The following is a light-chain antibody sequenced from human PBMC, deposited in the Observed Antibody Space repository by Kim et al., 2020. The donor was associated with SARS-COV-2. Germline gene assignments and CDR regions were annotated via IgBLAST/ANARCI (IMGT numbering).Light chain of an antibody. J-gene: IGLJ2*01. CDR1: SSDIGDYKY. Sequence: SITISCTGTSSDIGDYKYVSWYQQHPGKAPKLIIFAVNDRPSGVSNRFSCSKSGNTASLTISGLQTEDEADYYCSSYTRSGTLYVVFGGGTQLTVL. V-gene: IGLV2-14*03. CDR3: SSYTRSGTLYVV. CDR2: AVN.